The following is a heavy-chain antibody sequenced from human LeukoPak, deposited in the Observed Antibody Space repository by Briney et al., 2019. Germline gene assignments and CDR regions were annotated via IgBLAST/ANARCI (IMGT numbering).Heavy chain of an antibody. J-gene: IGHJ4*02. Sequence: KPSATLSLTCRVSGGSISSYYWSWIRQPAGKGLDWIGRIYTSGSTNYNPSLKSRVTISVDTSKNQFSLRLSSVTAADTAVYYCARSPRDENLFVYWGQGTLVTVSS. CDR3: ARSPRDENLFVY. CDR2: IYTSGST. CDR1: GGSISSYY. V-gene: IGHV4-4*07. D-gene: IGHD5-24*01.